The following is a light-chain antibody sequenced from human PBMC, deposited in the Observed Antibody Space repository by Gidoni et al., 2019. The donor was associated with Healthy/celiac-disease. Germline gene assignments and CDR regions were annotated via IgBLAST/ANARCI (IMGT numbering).Light chain of an antibody. CDR3: QQYNNWLST. V-gene: IGKV3-15*01. J-gene: IGKJ2*02. CDR1: QSVSRN. Sequence: EVVMTQSPATLSVSPGERATLSCRASQSVSRNLAWYQQKPGQAPRLLIYGASTRATGIPARFSGSGSGTEFTLTISSLQSEDFAVYYCQQYNNWLSTFGQGTKLEIK. CDR2: GAS.